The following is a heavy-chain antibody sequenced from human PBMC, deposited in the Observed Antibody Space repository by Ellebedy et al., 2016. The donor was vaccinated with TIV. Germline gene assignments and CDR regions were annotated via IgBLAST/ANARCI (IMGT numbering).Heavy chain of an antibody. J-gene: IGHJ3*02. V-gene: IGHV4-34*01. CDR2: INHSGST. CDR1: GGSFNGYY. Sequence: SETLSLTXAVYGGSFNGYYWSWIRQPPGKGLEWIGEINHSGSTNYNPSLESRLTISVDTSKNQFSLRLNSVTAADTAVYYCARASGVYEAFDIWGQGTMVTVSS. CDR3: ARASGVYEAFDI. D-gene: IGHD5/OR15-5a*01.